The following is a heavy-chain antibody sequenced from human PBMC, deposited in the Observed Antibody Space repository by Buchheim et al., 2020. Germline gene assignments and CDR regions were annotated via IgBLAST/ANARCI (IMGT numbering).Heavy chain of an antibody. CDR2: IRGSGGST. Sequence: ELQLVESGGGLVQPGGSLRLSCAASGFTFSNYAMSWVRQAPGKGLEWVSAIRGSGGSTYYADSVKGRVTISSDNSKKMRYLQMNSLRAEDTAVYYCAKFFRPYSGSYLAYFDYWGQGTL. V-gene: IGHV3-23*04. CDR1: GFTFSNYA. J-gene: IGHJ4*02. D-gene: IGHD1-26*01. CDR3: AKFFRPYSGSYLAYFDY.